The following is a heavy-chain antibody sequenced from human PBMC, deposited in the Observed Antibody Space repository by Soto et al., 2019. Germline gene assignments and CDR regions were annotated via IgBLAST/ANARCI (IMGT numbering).Heavy chain of an antibody. Sequence: EVQLLESGGGLVQPGGSLRLSYAASGFTFSTYAMNWVRQAPGNGLEWVSAISGSGGSIHYADSVKGRFTISRDNSKNTLYLQMNSLRDGDTAVYHCVKGYWKGDVWGQGTTVTVSS. V-gene: IGHV3-23*01. CDR1: GFTFSTYA. J-gene: IGHJ6*02. CDR2: ISGSGGSI. CDR3: VKGYWKGDV. D-gene: IGHD1-1*01.